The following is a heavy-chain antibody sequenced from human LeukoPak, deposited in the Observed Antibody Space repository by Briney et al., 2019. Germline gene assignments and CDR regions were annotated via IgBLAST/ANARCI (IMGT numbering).Heavy chain of an antibody. CDR1: GFTFSSYA. J-gene: IGHJ4*02. D-gene: IGHD3-22*01. V-gene: IGHV3-23*01. Sequence: GGSLRLSCAASGFTFSSYAMSWVRQAPGKRLEWVSVISGSGGSTYYADSVKGRFTISRDNSKNTLSLQMHGLRAEDTAVYYCAKDRGHYYTYDYWGQGTLVTVSS. CDR3: AKDRGHYYTYDY. CDR2: ISGSGGST.